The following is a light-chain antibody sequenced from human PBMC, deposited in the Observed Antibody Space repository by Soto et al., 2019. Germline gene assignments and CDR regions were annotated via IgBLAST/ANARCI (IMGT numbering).Light chain of an antibody. CDR3: QQDNNWALRT. J-gene: IGKJ1*01. CDR1: QSVSSN. Sequence: EIVMTQSPATLSVSPGERATLSCRASQSVSSNLAWYQQKPGQAPRLLIYGASTRATGIPARFSGSGSGTGFTLTISGLQSEDFAVYYCQQDNNWALRTFGQGTKVEIK. CDR2: GAS. V-gene: IGKV3-15*01.